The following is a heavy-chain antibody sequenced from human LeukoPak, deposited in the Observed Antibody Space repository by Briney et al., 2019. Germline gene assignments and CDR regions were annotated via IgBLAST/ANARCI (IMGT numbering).Heavy chain of an antibody. J-gene: IGHJ5*02. CDR2: INPNSGGT. Sequence: GASVKVSCKASGYTFTGYYMHWVRRAPGQGLEWMGWINPNSGGTNYAQKFQGRVTMTRDTSISTAYMELSRLRSDDTAVYYCARDRSPGINWFDPWGQGTLVTVSS. D-gene: IGHD1-14*01. V-gene: IGHV1-2*02. CDR1: GYTFTGYY. CDR3: ARDRSPGINWFDP.